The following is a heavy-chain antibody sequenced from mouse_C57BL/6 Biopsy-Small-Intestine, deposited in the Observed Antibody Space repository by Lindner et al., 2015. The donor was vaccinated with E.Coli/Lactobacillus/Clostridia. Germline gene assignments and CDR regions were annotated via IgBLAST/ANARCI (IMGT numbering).Heavy chain of an antibody. Sequence: VQLQESGAELVRPGTSVKVSCKASGYAFTNYLIEWVKQRPGQGLEWIGVINPGSGGTNYNEKFKGKATLTADKSSSTAYMQLSSLTSEDSAVYFCARRYDYDGGAWFAYWGQGTLVTVSA. CDR2: INPGSGGT. V-gene: IGHV1-54*01. CDR3: ARRYDYDGGAWFAY. D-gene: IGHD2-4*01. CDR1: GYAFTNYL. J-gene: IGHJ3*01.